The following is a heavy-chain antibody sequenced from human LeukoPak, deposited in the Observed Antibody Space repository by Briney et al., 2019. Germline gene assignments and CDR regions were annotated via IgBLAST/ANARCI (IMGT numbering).Heavy chain of an antibody. CDR2: ISGSGGST. J-gene: IGHJ4*02. D-gene: IGHD3-3*01. V-gene: IGHV3-23*01. Sequence: GGSLRLSCAASGFTFSSYAMSWVRQAPGKGLEWVSAISGSGGSTYYADSVKGRFTISRDNSKNTLYLQMNSLRAEDTAVYYCAKDRSVRITIFGVVTTFDHWGQGTLVTVSS. CDR3: AKDRSVRITIFGVVTTFDH. CDR1: GFTFSSYA.